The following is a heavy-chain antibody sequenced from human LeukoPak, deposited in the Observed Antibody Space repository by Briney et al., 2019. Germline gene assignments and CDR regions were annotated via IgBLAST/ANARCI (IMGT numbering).Heavy chain of an antibody. CDR3: AGFDSSGQDDAFDI. J-gene: IGHJ3*02. CDR1: GGSISSGGYS. Sequence: SETLSLTCAVSGGSISSGGYSWSWIRQPPGKGLEWIGYIYHSGSTYYNPSLKSRVTISVDRSKNQFSLKLSSVTAADTAVYYCAGFDSSGQDDAFDIWGQGTMVTVSS. CDR2: IYHSGST. D-gene: IGHD3-22*01. V-gene: IGHV4-30-2*01.